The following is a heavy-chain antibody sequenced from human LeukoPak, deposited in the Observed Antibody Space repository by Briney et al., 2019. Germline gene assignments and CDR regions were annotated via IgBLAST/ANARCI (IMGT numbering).Heavy chain of an antibody. CDR1: GFTFSIVV. Sequence: GGSLRLSWPAAGFTFSIVVMRWDSQAPGKGLEWVSAISGSGGSTYYADSVKGRFTISRDKSKNTLYLQMNSLRAEDTAVYYCAKALSRGPPFYSCYNSGQGNLFTVSS. CDR3: AKALSRGPPFYSCYN. D-gene: IGHD2-15*01. J-gene: IGHJ4*02. CDR2: ISGSGGST. V-gene: IGHV3-23*01.